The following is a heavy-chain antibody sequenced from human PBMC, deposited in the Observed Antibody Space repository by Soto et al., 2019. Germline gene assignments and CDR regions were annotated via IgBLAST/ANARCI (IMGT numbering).Heavy chain of an antibody. CDR3: ARGSKHGDNIWDC. Sequence: SETLSLTCAVSGDSISSGGYSWSWIRQPPGKGLEWIGYIYHTGSTYYNTSLKSRVTISVDRSKNQFSLNLTSVTAADTAVYYCARGSKHGDNIWDCWGQGTLVTVSS. CDR1: GDSISSGGYS. CDR2: IYHTGST. D-gene: IGHD4-17*01. J-gene: IGHJ4*02. V-gene: IGHV4-30-2*01.